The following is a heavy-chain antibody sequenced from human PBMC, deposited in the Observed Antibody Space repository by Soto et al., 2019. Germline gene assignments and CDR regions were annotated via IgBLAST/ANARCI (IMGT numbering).Heavy chain of an antibody. CDR1: GFLFSSYG. V-gene: IGHV3-30*03. D-gene: IGHD3-3*01. J-gene: IGHJ3*01. CDR2: VSYDGSDS. CDR3: ATFGIYDFWRCYLHRYVFDV. Sequence: LRLSCAASGFLFSSYGLHWVRQAPGKGLEWVGIVSYDGSDSYYADSVKGRFTISRDNSNKTMSLQMNSLRTEDTALYYCATFGIYDFWRCYLHRYVFDVWRQVTLVTVS.